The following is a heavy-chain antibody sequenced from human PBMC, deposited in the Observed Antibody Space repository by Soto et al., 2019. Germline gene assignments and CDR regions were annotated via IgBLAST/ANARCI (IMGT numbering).Heavy chain of an antibody. Sequence: PGESLKISCKASGFTFSSYSLGWVRHMPGKGLQWMGNIFSSDSSAKYSPSLVGQVTISVDRSINTAYLQWSSLKASDTAIYYCGTWRGSSWFDYWGPGTLVTVSS. D-gene: IGHD2-2*01. CDR2: IFSSDSSA. CDR3: GTWRGSSWFDY. CDR1: GFTFSSYS. V-gene: IGHV5-51*01. J-gene: IGHJ4*02.